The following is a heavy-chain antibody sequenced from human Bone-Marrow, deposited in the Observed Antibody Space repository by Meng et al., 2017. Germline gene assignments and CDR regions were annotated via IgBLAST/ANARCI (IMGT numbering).Heavy chain of an antibody. J-gene: IGHJ1*01. CDR1: GGSFSGYY. V-gene: IGHV4-34*01. D-gene: IGHD1-1*01. Sequence: QGQLQEWGAGLLKPSETLSLPCAVYGGSFSGYYWSWIRQPPGKGLEWIGEINHSGSTNYNPSLKSRVTISVDTSKNQFSLKLSSVTAADTAVYYCARGTRPLLFQHWGQGTLVTVSS. CDR3: ARGTRPLLFQH. CDR2: INHSGST.